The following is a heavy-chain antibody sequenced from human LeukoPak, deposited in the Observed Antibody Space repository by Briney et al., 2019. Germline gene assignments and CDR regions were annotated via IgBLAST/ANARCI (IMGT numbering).Heavy chain of an antibody. CDR1: GFTFSSYA. CDR3: ARGQLLQGDSGEFDY. J-gene: IGHJ4*02. Sequence: GGSLRLSCAASGFTFSSYAMSWVRQAPGKGLEWVSVIYSGGNTYYADSVKGRFTISRDNSKNTLYLQMNSLRAEDTAVYYCARGQLLQGDSGEFDYWGQGTLVTVSS. D-gene: IGHD2-21*01. V-gene: IGHV3-66*01. CDR2: IYSGGNT.